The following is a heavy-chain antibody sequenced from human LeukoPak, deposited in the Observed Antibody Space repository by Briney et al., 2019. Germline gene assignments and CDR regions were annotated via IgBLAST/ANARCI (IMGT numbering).Heavy chain of an antibody. CDR1: GFTFSSYA. D-gene: IGHD3-3*01. CDR2: ISYDGSNK. J-gene: IGHJ6*02. Sequence: GGSLRLSCAASGFTFSSYAMHWVRQAPGKGLEWVAVISYDGSNKYYADSVKGRFTISRDNSKNTLYLQMNSLRAEDTAVYYCARDRRSGYFDYYYYGMDVWGQGTTVTVSS. V-gene: IGHV3-30-3*01. CDR3: ARDRRSGYFDYYYYGMDV.